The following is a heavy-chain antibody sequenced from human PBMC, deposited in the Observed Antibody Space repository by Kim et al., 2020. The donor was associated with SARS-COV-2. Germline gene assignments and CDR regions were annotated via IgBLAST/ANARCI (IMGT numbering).Heavy chain of an antibody. D-gene: IGHD3-10*01. J-gene: IGHJ2*01. CDR3: ARGRGYYGSGSRHYWYFDL. CDR1: GFTFSSYD. V-gene: IGHV3-13*04. Sequence: GGSLRLSCAASGFTFSSYDMHWVRQATGKGLEWVSAIGTAGDTYYPGSVKGRFTISRENAKNSLYLQMNSLRAWDTAVYYCARGRGYYGSGSRHYWYFDLWGRGTLVTVSS. CDR2: IGTAGDT.